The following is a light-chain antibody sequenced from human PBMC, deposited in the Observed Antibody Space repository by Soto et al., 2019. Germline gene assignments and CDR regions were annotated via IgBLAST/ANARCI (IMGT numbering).Light chain of an antibody. Sequence: IVWTQSPGTLSLPPGQRATLSCRASESISRDYLAWYQQRLGQAPRLLNYGASSVATGIPDRFSGSGSGTDFTLTISRLEPEDFAIYYCQQYGGVPYTFGQGTKLEIK. CDR3: QQYGGVPYT. V-gene: IGKV3-20*01. CDR1: ESISRDY. CDR2: GAS. J-gene: IGKJ2*01.